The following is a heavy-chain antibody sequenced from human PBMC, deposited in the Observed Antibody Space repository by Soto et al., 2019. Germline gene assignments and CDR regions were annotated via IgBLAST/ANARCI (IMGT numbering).Heavy chain of an antibody. CDR1: GGTFSSYA. J-gene: IGHJ4*02. Sequence: SVKVSCKASGGTFSSYAISWVRQAPGQGLEWMGGIIPIFGTASYAQKFQGRVTITADESTSTAYMELSSLRSEDTAVYYCARGDSSGQNWDYWGQGTLVTVS. CDR3: ARGDSSGQNWDY. V-gene: IGHV1-69*13. D-gene: IGHD3-22*01. CDR2: IIPIFGTA.